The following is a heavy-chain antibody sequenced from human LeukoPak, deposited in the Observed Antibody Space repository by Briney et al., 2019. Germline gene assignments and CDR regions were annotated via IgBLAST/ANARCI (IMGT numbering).Heavy chain of an antibody. D-gene: IGHD5-18*01. J-gene: IGHJ4*02. V-gene: IGHV3-7*01. CDR2: IKQDGSEK. CDR1: GFTFSSYA. Sequence: GGSLRLSCAASGFTFSSYAMSWVRQAPGKGLEWVANIKQDGSEKYYVDSVKGRFTISRDNAKNSLYLQMNSLRAEDTAVYYCARGQDGGYSYGYYFDYWGQGTLVTVSS. CDR3: ARGQDGGYSYGYYFDY.